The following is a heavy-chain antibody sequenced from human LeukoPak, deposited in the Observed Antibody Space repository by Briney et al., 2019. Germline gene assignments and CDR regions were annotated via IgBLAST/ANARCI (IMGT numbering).Heavy chain of an antibody. V-gene: IGHV3-30-3*01. Sequence: GGSLRLSGAASGFTFSSYAMHWVRQAPGKGLEWGAVISYDGSNKYYADSVKGRFTISRDNSKNTLYLQMNSLRAEDTAVYYCARDFDYYGSGSFFDYWGQGTLVTVSS. D-gene: IGHD3-10*01. J-gene: IGHJ4*02. CDR1: GFTFSSYA. CDR3: ARDFDYYGSGSFFDY. CDR2: ISYDGSNK.